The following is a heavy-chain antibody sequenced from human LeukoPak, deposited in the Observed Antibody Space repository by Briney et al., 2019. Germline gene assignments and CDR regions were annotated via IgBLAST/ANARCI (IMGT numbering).Heavy chain of an antibody. CDR1: GFTFSSCE. J-gene: IGHJ4*02. V-gene: IGHV3-48*03. CDR3: ARLHMVRGVTIDY. Sequence: GGSLRLSCAASGFTFSSCEVNWVRQAPGKGLEWVSYISSSGSTIYYADSVKGRFTISRDNAKNSLYLQMNSLRAEDTAVYYCARLHMVRGVTIDYWGQGTLVTVSS. D-gene: IGHD3-10*01. CDR2: ISSSGSTI.